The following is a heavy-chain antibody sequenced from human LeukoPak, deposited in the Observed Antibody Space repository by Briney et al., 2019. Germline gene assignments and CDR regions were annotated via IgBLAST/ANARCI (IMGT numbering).Heavy chain of an antibody. D-gene: IGHD6-13*01. CDR1: GFTFGDYA. Sequence: GGSLRLSCTASGFTFGDYAMSWFRQAPGKGLEWVGFIRSKAYGGTTEYAASVKGRFTISRDDSKSIAYLQMHSLKTEDTAVYYCTRGPRAAAGKADYWGQGTLVTVSS. V-gene: IGHV3-49*03. CDR3: TRGPRAAAGKADY. J-gene: IGHJ4*02. CDR2: IRSKAYGGTT.